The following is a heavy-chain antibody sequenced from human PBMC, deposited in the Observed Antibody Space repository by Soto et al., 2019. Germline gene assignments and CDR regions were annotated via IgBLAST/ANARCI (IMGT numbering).Heavy chain of an antibody. CDR2: MSLDGNSR. Sequence: GGSLRLSCAASGFAVSSYSVHWVRQAPGKGLEWVAAMSLDGNSRYFADSVKGRFTISRDSSKNTWSLQMNSLGAEDSAVYYCTRGRSVIANNDFEYWGKGTQVTVSS. J-gene: IGHJ4*02. CDR1: GFAVSSYS. CDR3: TRGRSVIANNDFEY. V-gene: IGHV3-30-3*01. D-gene: IGHD2-21*01.